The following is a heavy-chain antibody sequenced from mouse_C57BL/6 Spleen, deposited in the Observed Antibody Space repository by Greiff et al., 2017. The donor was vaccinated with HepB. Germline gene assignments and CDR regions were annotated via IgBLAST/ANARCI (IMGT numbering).Heavy chain of an antibody. V-gene: IGHV1-52*01. CDR2: IDPSDSET. CDR3: AGGSSYEDFDV. Sequence: QVQLQQSGAELVRPGSSVKLSCKASGYTFTSYWMHWVKQRPIQGLEWIGNIDPSDSETHYNQKFKDKATLTVDKSSSTAYMQLSSLTSEDSAVYYCAGGSSYEDFDVWGTGTTVTVSS. D-gene: IGHD1-1*01. J-gene: IGHJ1*03. CDR1: GYTFTSYW.